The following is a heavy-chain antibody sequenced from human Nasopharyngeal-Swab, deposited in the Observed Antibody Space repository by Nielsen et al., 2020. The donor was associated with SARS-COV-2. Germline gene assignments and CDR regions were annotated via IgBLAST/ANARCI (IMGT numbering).Heavy chain of an antibody. CDR1: GFPFSYYW. V-gene: IGHV3-7*03. Sequence: GGSLRLSFAASGFPFSYYWMSWVRQAPGKGLEWVANIKQDASEKYYVDSVKGRFTISRNNAKHSLHLQMDSLRAEDTALYYCVRQVDPTYYDSNKEGLDYWGQGTLVTVSS. J-gene: IGHJ4*02. D-gene: IGHD3-22*01. CDR3: VRQVDPTYYDSNKEGLDY. CDR2: IKQDASEK.